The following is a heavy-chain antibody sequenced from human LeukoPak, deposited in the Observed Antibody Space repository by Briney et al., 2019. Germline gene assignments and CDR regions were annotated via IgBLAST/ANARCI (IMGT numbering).Heavy chain of an antibody. CDR2: IIPIFGTA. J-gene: IGHJ4*02. Sequence: SVKVSCKASGGTFSSYAIGWVRRAPGQGLEWMGGIIPIFGTANYAQKFQGRVTITTDESTSTAYMELSSLRSEDTAVYYCARARWLQFLDFDYWGQGTLVTVSS. V-gene: IGHV1-69*05. CDR1: GGTFSSYA. CDR3: ARARWLQFLDFDY. D-gene: IGHD5-24*01.